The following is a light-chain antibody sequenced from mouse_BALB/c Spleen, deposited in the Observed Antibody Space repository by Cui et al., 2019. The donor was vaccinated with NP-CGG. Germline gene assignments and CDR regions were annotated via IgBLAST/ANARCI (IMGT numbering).Light chain of an antibody. V-gene: IGLV1*01. CDR2: GTN. J-gene: IGLJ1*01. CDR1: TGAATTSNY. Sequence: QARVTHEPALTTSSGEQVTHTCRSSTGAATTSNYANWVQEKPNHLFTGLIGGTNNRAPGVPARFSGSLIGDKAALTITGAQTEDEAIYFCALWYSNHWVFGGGTKLTVL. CDR3: ALWYSNHWV.